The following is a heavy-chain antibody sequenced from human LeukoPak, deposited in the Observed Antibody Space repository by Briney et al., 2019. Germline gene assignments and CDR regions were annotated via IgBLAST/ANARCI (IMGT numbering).Heavy chain of an antibody. CDR3: VRDGDDYNFDH. Sequence: GGSLRLSCAASGFTFSSYWMHWVRQAPGKGLVWVSRVNSEGGYRNYADSVKGRFTISRDNAKNTLYLEMHSLRAEDTAVYYCVRDGDDYNFDHWGQGSLVTVSS. D-gene: IGHD5-24*01. J-gene: IGHJ5*02. CDR1: GFTFSSYW. V-gene: IGHV3-74*01. CDR2: VNSEGGYR.